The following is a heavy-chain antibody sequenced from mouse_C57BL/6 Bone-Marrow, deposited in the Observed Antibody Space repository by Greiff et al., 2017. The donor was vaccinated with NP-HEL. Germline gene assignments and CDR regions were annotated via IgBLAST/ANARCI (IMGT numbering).Heavy chain of an antibody. CDR2: IDPETGGT. CDR3: TRPGTTVFDY. V-gene: IGHV1-15*01. J-gene: IGHJ2*01. Sequence: VQLQQSGAELVRPGASVTLSCKASGYTFTDYEMHWVKQTPVHGLEWIGAIDPETGGTAYNQKFKGKAILTAEKSSSTAYMELRSLTSEDSAVYYCTRPGTTVFDYWGQGTTLTVSS. D-gene: IGHD1-1*01. CDR1: GYTFTDYE.